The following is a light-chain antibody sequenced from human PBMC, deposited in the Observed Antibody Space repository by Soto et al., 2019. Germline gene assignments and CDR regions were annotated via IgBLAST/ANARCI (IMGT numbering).Light chain of an antibody. Sequence: EIVLTQSPGTLSLSPGDRATLSCWASQSVTSNYLAWYQRKPGQAPRLLIYGASRRATGIPDRFSGSGSGTDFTLTISRLEPEDFAVYYCQQRSDWPRITFGQGTRLEIK. CDR1: QSVTSNY. CDR3: QQRSDWPRIT. J-gene: IGKJ5*01. V-gene: IGKV3D-20*02. CDR2: GAS.